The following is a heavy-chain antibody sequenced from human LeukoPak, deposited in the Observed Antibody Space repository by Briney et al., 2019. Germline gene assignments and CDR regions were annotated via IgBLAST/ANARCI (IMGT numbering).Heavy chain of an antibody. V-gene: IGHV3-23*01. CDR2: ISASANST. CDR3: AKDRRGSSWYYFDY. Sequence: GGSLRLSCAASGFTFDINAMTWVRQAPGKGPDWVSGISASANSTYYADSVKGRFIISRDNSKNTLYLQMNSLRVEDTAVYYCAKDRRGSSWYYFDYWGQGTLVTVSS. J-gene: IGHJ4*02. CDR1: GFTFDINA. D-gene: IGHD6-13*01.